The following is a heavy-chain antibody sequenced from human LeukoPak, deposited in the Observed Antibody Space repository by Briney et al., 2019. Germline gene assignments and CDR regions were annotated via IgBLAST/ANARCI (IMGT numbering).Heavy chain of an antibody. CDR1: GGSISSGGYY. V-gene: IGHV4-31*03. CDR2: IYYSGST. CDR3: ASLRSSGYIHNWFDP. Sequence: SETLSLTCTVSGGSISSGGYYWSWIRQHPGKGLEWIGYIYYSGSTYYNPSLKSRVTISVDTSKNQFSLKLSSVTAADTAVYYCASLRSSGYIHNWFDPWGQGTLVTVSS. J-gene: IGHJ5*02. D-gene: IGHD3-22*01.